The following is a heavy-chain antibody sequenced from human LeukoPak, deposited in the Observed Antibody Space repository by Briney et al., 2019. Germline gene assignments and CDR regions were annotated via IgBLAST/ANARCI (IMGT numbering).Heavy chain of an antibody. CDR2: INHSGST. D-gene: IGHD3-22*01. J-gene: IGHJ4*02. V-gene: IGHV4-34*01. CDR1: GGSFSGYY. Sequence: SETLSLTCAVYGGSFSGYYWSWIRQPPGKGLEWIGGINHSGSTNYNPSLKSRVTISVDTSKNQFSLKLSSVTAADTAVYYCASSSRKVVVSYWGQGTLVTVSS. CDR3: ASSSRKVVVSY.